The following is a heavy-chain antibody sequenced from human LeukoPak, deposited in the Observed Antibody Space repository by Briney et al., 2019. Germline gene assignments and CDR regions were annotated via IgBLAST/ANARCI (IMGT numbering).Heavy chain of an antibody. CDR1: GGSITSGSYY. D-gene: IGHD3-16*02. Sequence: PSETLSLTCTVSGGSITSGSYYWSWIRQPPGKGLEWIGEINHSGSTNYNPSLKSRVTISVDTSKNQFSLKLSSVTAADTAVYYCARLRGIMITFGGVIVMGAFDIWGQGTMVTVSS. CDR2: INHSGST. J-gene: IGHJ3*02. V-gene: IGHV4-39*07. CDR3: ARLRGIMITFGGVIVMGAFDI.